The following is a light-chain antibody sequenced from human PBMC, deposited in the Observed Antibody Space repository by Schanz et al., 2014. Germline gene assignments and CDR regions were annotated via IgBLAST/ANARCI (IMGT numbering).Light chain of an antibody. V-gene: IGKV3-20*01. CDR1: QSVNSH. J-gene: IGKJ4*01. Sequence: EIVMTQSPAILSVSPGERGTLSCRASQSVNSHLAWYQQRPGQAPRLLIYEASIRATGVPDRFSGSGSGTDFTLTISRLEPEDFAVYYCQQYGSSPLFGGGTKVEIK. CDR2: EAS. CDR3: QQYGSSPL.